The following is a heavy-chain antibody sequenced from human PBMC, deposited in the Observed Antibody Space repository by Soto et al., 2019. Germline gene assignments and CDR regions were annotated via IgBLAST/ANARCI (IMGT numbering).Heavy chain of an antibody. CDR2: IVPIFGTT. V-gene: IGHV1-69*06. CDR1: GGSFGNNA. J-gene: IGHJ4*02. D-gene: IGHD5-12*01. Sequence: QVQLVQSGAEVRKSGSTVKVSCQASGGSFGNNAISWVRQAPGQGLEWMGGIVPIFGTTNYAQKFQGRVTITAYKSTNVAYLELSNLRSEDTATYFCARFAESSGYMDIWGQGALVTVSS. CDR3: ARFAESSGYMDI.